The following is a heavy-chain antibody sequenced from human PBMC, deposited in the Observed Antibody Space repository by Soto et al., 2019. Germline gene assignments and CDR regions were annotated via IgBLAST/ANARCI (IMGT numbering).Heavy chain of an antibody. J-gene: IGHJ4*02. CDR3: AKSAPMDAGDKYYYDF. CDR1: GGTFSTFG. D-gene: IGHD4-17*01. Sequence: VASVKVSCKASGGTFSTFGISWVRQAPGQGLEWMGGIIPFFGTARYSQKFEDRITITADESTNTVYMDLRSLTSEDTALYYCAKSAPMDAGDKYYYDFWGQGALVTVSS. V-gene: IGHV1-69*13. CDR2: IIPFFGTA.